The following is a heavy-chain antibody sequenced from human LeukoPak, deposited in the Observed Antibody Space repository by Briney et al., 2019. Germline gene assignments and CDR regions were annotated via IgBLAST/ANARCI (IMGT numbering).Heavy chain of an antibody. V-gene: IGHV1-2*02. J-gene: IGHJ4*02. Sequence: VASVKVSCKASGYTFTGYYMHWVRQAPGQGLEWMGWINPNSGGTNYAQKFQGRVTMTRDTSISTAYMELSRLRSDDTAVYYCARVRIALAGKDYFDDWGQGSLVTVSS. CDR1: GYTFTGYY. CDR3: ARVRIALAGKDYFDD. CDR2: INPNSGGT. D-gene: IGHD6-19*01.